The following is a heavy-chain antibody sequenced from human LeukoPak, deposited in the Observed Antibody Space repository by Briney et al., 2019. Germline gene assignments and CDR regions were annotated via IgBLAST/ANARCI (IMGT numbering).Heavy chain of an antibody. D-gene: IGHD2-21*01. CDR2: VSDSGGAT. CDR1: GFTFSSYS. V-gene: IGHV3-23*01. J-gene: IGHJ6*02. Sequence: QPGGSLRLSCAASGFTFSSYSMNWVRQAPGKGLEWVSGVSDSGGATYYADSVEGRFTVSRDNPKNTLYLQMNSLKAEDTAVYYCAKPNIYGDNYAMDVWGRGTTVTVSS. CDR3: AKPNIYGDNYAMDV.